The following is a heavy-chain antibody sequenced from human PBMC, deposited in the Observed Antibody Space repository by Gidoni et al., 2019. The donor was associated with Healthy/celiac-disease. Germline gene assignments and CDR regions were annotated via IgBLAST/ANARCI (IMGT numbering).Heavy chain of an antibody. Sequence: QVQLQESRPGLVKPSQTLSLTCTVSGGSISSGSYYWSWIRQPAGKGLEWIGCIYTSWSTNYNPSLKSRVTISVDTSKNQFSLKLSAVTAADTAVYYCARESITMIVVVITNAFDIWGQGTMVTVSS. V-gene: IGHV4-61*02. D-gene: IGHD3-22*01. J-gene: IGHJ3*02. CDR1: GGSISSGSYY. CDR2: IYTSWST. CDR3: ARESITMIVVVITNAFDI.